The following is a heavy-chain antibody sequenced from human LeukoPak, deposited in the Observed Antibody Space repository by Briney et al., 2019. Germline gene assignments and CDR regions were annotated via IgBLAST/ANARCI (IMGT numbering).Heavy chain of an antibody. CDR1: GFTFSSYS. CDR2: ISSSGSYI. CDR3: ARDPPGGSLDY. D-gene: IGHD1-26*01. V-gene: IGHV3-21*01. J-gene: IGHJ4*02. Sequence: PGGSLRLSCAASGFTFSSYSMNWVRQAPGKGLEWVSSISSSGSYIYYADSVKGRFTISRDNAKNSLYLQMNSLRAEDTAVYYCARDPPGGSLDYWGQGTLITVSS.